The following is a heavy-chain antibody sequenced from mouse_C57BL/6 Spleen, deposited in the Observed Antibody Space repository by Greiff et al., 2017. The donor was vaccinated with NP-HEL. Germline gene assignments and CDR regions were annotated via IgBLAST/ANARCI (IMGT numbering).Heavy chain of an antibody. J-gene: IGHJ1*03. V-gene: IGHV1-76*01. CDR2: IYPGSGNT. D-gene: IGHD1-1*01. CDR1: GYTFTDYY. Sequence: VQLQQSGAELVRPGASVKLSCKASGYTFTDYYINWVKQRPGQGLEWIARIYPGSGNTYYNEKFKGKATLTAEKSSSTAYMQLSSLTSEDSAVYFCARAYYYGSGGYFDVWGTGTTVTVSS. CDR3: ARAYYYGSGGYFDV.